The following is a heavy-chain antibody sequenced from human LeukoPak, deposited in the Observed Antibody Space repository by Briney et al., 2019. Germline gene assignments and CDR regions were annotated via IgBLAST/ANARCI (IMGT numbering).Heavy chain of an antibody. V-gene: IGHV3-23*01. D-gene: IGHD5-12*01. CDR3: AKVQSGESNYSGYDSGPYYFDY. CDR1: GFTFSSYA. CDR2: ISGSGGSK. Sequence: GGALRLSCAASGFTFSSYAMSWVRQAPGKGLQRVSAISGSGGSKYYADSVKGRFTISRENSKNTLCLEMNNLRAEDTAVYYCAKVQSGESNYSGYDSGPYYFDYWGQGTLVTVSS. J-gene: IGHJ4*02.